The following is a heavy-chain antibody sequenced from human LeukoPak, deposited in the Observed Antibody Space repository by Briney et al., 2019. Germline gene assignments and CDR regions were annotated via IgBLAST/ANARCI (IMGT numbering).Heavy chain of an antibody. CDR3: ARDRDSGTYRGAFDY. CDR2: ISYDGNNK. V-gene: IGHV3-30-3*01. D-gene: IGHD1-26*01. J-gene: IGHJ4*02. Sequence: GGSLRLSCAASGFTFTSYAMHWVRQAPGKGLEWVAVISYDGNNKYNADSVNGRFTISRDNSKNTLYLQMNSLRVEDTAVYYCARDRDSGTYRGAFDYWGQGILVTVSS. CDR1: GFTFTSYA.